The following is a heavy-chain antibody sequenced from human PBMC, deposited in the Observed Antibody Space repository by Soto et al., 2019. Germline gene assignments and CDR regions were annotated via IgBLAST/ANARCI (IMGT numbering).Heavy chain of an antibody. Sequence: SETLSLTCTVSGGSISSYYWSWIRQPPGKGLEWIGYIYYSGSTNYNPSLKSRVTISVDTSKNRFSLKLSSVTAADTAVYYCAIDRRGYSYGLSSYYCGMDVWGQGTTVTVSS. CDR3: AIDRRGYSYGLSSYYCGMDV. V-gene: IGHV4-59*01. CDR2: IYYSGST. CDR1: GGSISSYY. J-gene: IGHJ6*02. D-gene: IGHD5-18*01.